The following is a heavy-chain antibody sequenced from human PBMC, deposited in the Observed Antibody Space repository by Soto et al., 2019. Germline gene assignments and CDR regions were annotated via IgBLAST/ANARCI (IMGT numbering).Heavy chain of an antibody. CDR1: GYTFTNSG. CDR2: ISTDNGNT. J-gene: IGHJ6*02. Sequence: QVQLVQSGAEVKKPGASVKVSCKASGYTFTNSGISWVRQAPGQGLEWMGWISTDNGNTNYAQHLQGRVSMTTDTSTSTADMELRSLRSDDTAVYYCARDQGITTFGVYSMYYYGMDVWGQGTTVTVSS. V-gene: IGHV1-18*01. CDR3: ARDQGITTFGVYSMYYYGMDV. D-gene: IGHD3-3*01.